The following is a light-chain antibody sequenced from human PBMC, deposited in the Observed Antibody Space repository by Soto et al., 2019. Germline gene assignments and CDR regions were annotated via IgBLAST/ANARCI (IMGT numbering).Light chain of an antibody. J-gene: IGKJ1*01. CDR1: QSISTY. CDR2: ASS. Sequence: IQMTQSPSSLSASVGDRVTITCRASQSISTYVNWYQQKPGKAPKLLIYASSSLQSGVPSRFSGSGSGTHFTPTINSLQPEDFATYYCQQSFSTPRTFGPGTRVE. V-gene: IGKV1-39*01. CDR3: QQSFSTPRT.